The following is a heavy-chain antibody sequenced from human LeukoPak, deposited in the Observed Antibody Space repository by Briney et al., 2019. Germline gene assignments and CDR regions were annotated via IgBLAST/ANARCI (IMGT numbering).Heavy chain of an antibody. Sequence: ASVKVSCKASGYTFTGYYMHWVRQAPGQGLEWMGWINPNSGGTNYAQKFQGRVTMTRDTSISTAYMELSRLRSDDTAVYYCAREMEWEVPDAFDIWGQGTMVTVSS. D-gene: IGHD1-26*01. CDR2: INPNSGGT. CDR3: AREMEWEVPDAFDI. CDR1: GYTFTGYY. J-gene: IGHJ3*02. V-gene: IGHV1-2*02.